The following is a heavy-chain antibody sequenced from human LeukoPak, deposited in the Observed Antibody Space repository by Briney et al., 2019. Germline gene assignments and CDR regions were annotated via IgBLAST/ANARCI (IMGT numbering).Heavy chain of an antibody. CDR1: GFTFSSYW. CDR2: IRYDGGNK. D-gene: IGHD3/OR15-3a*01. V-gene: IGHV3-30*02. Sequence: GGSLRLSCAASGFTFSSYWMSWVRQAPGKGLEWVAFIRYDGGNKYYGDSVKGRFTISRDNSKNMLYLQMTSLRPDDTAVYYCAKDQPSPAYFLDSWGQGIPVTVSS. CDR3: AKDQPSPAYFLDS. J-gene: IGHJ1*01.